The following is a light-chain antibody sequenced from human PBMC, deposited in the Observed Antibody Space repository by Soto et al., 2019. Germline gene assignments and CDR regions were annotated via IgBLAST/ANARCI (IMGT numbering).Light chain of an antibody. CDR2: AAS. V-gene: IGKV1-39*01. CDR3: QQSFSTPVT. Sequence: DIQMTQSPSSLSASVGDRVTITCRASQRISSYLNWYQQKPGKAPKVLIYAASSLQSGVPSRFSGSGSGTEFTLSISSLQPEDFATYYCQQSFSTPVTFGPGTKVEIK. CDR1: QRISSY. J-gene: IGKJ3*01.